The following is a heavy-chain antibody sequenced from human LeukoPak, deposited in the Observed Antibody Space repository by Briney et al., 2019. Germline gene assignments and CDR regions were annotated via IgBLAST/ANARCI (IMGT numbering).Heavy chain of an antibody. CDR2: ISAYNGNT. Sequence: ASVKVSCKASGYTFSSYVISWVRQAPGQGLEWMGWISAYNGNTNYAQKCQGIVTMTTDTSTSTAYMELRSLRSEDTAVYYCARDRRHYDFWRGYYPPICGMDVWGQGTTVTVSS. CDR3: ARDRRHYDFWRGYYPPICGMDV. D-gene: IGHD3-3*01. CDR1: GYTFSSYV. V-gene: IGHV1-18*01. J-gene: IGHJ6*02.